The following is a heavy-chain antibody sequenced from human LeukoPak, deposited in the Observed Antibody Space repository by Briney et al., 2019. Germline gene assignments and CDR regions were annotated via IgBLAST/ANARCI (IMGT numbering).Heavy chain of an antibody. V-gene: IGHV3-74*01. CDR1: GFTFSSYW. CDR2: IKGDGSAT. J-gene: IGHJ5*02. Sequence: PGRSLRLSCAASGFTFSSYWMHWVRHAPGKGLVWVSRIKGDGSATSYADSVKGRFTISRDNAKNTLYLQMNSLRAEDTAVYYCARSDWFDPWGQGALVTVSS. CDR3: ARSDWFDP.